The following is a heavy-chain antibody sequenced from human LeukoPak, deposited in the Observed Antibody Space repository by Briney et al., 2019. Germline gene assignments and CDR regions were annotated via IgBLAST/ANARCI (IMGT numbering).Heavy chain of an antibody. CDR2: ISSSGSTI. J-gene: IGHJ4*02. V-gene: IGHV3-48*03. D-gene: IGHD2-15*01. CDR3: ARVGLLMAFDY. Sequence: GGSLRLSCAASGFTFSSYEMNWVRQAPGKGLEWVSYISSSGSTIYYADSVKGRFTISRDNAKSSLYLQMNSLRAEDTAVYYCARVGLLMAFDYWGQGTLVTVSS. CDR1: GFTFSSYE.